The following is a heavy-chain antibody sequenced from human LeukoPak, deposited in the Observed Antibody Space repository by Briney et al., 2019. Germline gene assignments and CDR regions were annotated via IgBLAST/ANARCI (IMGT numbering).Heavy chain of an antibody. CDR3: ASSRYSGSYYAI. D-gene: IGHD1-26*01. CDR2: INSDGSST. V-gene: IGHV3-74*01. Sequence: PGGSLRLSCAASGFTFSSYWMHWVRHAPGKGLVWVSRINSDGSSTSYADSVKGRFTISRDNAKNTLYLQMNSLRAEDTAVYYCASSRYSGSYYAIWGQGTLVTVSS. CDR1: GFTFSSYW. J-gene: IGHJ4*02.